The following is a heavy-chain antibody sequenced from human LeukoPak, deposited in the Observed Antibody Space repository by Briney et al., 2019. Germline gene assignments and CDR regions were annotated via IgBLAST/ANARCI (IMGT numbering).Heavy chain of an antibody. CDR3: ARVSSSTYYDILTGYNPSYYYGMDV. D-gene: IGHD3-9*01. V-gene: IGHV3-21*01. J-gene: IGHJ6*02. Sequence: GGSLRLSCAASGFTFSSYSMNWVRQAPGKGLEWVSSISSSSSYIYYADSVKGRFTISRDNAKDSLYLQMNSLRAEDTAVYYCARVSSSTYYDILTGYNPSYYYGMDVWGQGTTVTVSS. CDR2: ISSSSSYI. CDR1: GFTFSSYS.